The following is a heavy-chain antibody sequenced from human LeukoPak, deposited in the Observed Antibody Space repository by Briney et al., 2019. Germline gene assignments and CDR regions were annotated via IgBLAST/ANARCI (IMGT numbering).Heavy chain of an antibody. CDR2: IYNGGST. CDR3: ARDGLNPYRETTDF. Sequence: GGSLRLSCAASGFPVINTYMTWVRQAPGKGLEWVSTIYNGGSTYYADSVKGRFTISRDNSKNTLFLQMNSLRVEDTAVYYCARDGLNPYRETTDFWGQGTLVTVSS. V-gene: IGHV3-66*01. J-gene: IGHJ4*02. CDR1: GFPVINTY. D-gene: IGHD1-14*01.